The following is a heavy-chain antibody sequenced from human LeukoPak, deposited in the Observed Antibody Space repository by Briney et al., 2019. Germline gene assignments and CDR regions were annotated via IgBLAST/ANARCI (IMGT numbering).Heavy chain of an antibody. D-gene: IGHD5-12*01. CDR1: GFTFSSYA. V-gene: IGHV3-7*01. Sequence: GGSLRLSCAASGFTFSSYAMSWVRQAPGKGLEWVANIKQDGSEKYYVDSVKGRFTISRDNAKNSLYLQMNSLRAEDTAVYYCASPISGYDAFDIWGQGTMVTVSS. J-gene: IGHJ3*02. CDR3: ASPISGYDAFDI. CDR2: IKQDGSEK.